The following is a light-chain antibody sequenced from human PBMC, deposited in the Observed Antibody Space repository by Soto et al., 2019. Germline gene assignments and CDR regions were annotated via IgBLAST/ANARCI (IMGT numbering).Light chain of an antibody. V-gene: IGLV2-18*02. J-gene: IGLJ1*01. CDR2: EVT. CDR1: SXDVGSYNR. Sequence: QSALTQPPSVSGSPGQSVTISCTANSXDVGSYNRVSWYQQPPGTAPKLMIYEVTNRPSGVPDRFSGSKSGNTASLTISGLQAEDEADYYCCSYAGSYTFYVFGTGTKVTVL. CDR3: CSYAGSYTFYV.